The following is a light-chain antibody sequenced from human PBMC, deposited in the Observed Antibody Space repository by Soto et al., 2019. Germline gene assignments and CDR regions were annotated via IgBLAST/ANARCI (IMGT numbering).Light chain of an antibody. V-gene: IGKV1-39*01. Sequence: IPMTQSPSSLSASVGDRVTITCQASQSISNILNWYQQKPGKAPKLLIYAASTLQIGVPSRFSGSGAGTAFTLTITNLQTEDFATYDGQQNSINTGWTLGPGTKVDIK. CDR1: QSISNI. J-gene: IGKJ1*01. CDR2: AAS. CDR3: QQNSINTGWT.